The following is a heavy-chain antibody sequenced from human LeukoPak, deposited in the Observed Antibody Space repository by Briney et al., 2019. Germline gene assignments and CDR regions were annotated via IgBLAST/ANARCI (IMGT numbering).Heavy chain of an antibody. CDR1: GFMFDDYG. CDR2: INWNGGST. J-gene: IGHJ4*02. CDR3: ARDLGYCSGGNCYSVLDY. Sequence: PGGSLRLSCAASGFMFDDYGMSWVRQAPGKGLEWVSGINWNGGSTGYADSEKGLFTISRDNAKNSLYLQMKSLRAEDTAVYYCARDLGYCSGGNCYSVLDYWGQGTLVTVSS. V-gene: IGHV3-20*04. D-gene: IGHD2-15*01.